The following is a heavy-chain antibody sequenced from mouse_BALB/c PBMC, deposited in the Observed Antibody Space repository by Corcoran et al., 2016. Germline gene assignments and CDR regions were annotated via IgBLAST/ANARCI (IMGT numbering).Heavy chain of an antibody. CDR3: TTLVAQWLVQRY. Sequence: EVQLVESGGGLVKPGGSLRLSCAASGFTFSNAWMSWVRQAPGKGLEWVGRIKSKTDGGTTDYAAPVKGRFTMSRDDSKNTLYLQMNSLKTEDTAVYYCTTLVAQWLVQRYWGQGTLVTVSS. D-gene: IGHD6-1*01. CDR2: IKSKTDGGTT. V-gene: IGHV10-1*01. CDR1: GFTFSNAW. J-gene: IGHJ4*01.